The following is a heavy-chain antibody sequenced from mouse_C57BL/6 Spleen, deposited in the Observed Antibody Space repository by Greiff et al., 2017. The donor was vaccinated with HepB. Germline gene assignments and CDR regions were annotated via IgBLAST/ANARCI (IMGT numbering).Heavy chain of an antibody. Sequence: VQGVESGAELVRPGTSVKVSCKASGYAFTNYLIEWVKQRPGQGLEWIGVINPGSGGTNYNEKFKGKATLTANKSSSTAYMQLSSLTSEDSAVYFCARREGYYGNRYAMDYWGQGTSVTVSS. CDR3: ARREGYYGNRYAMDY. D-gene: IGHD2-1*01. CDR2: INPGSGGT. CDR1: GYAFTNYL. J-gene: IGHJ4*01. V-gene: IGHV1-54*01.